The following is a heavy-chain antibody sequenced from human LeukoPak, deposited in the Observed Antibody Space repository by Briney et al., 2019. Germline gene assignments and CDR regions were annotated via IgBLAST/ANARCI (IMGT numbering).Heavy chain of an antibody. CDR2: FYNSGST. Sequence: SETLSLTCTVSGGSVSSGSYYWSWIRQPPGKGLEWIGYFYNSGSTNYNPSLKSRVTISVDTSKNQFSLKLSSVTAADTAVYYCARSHYGSGPFDYWGQGTLVTVSS. J-gene: IGHJ4*02. V-gene: IGHV4-61*01. D-gene: IGHD3-10*01. CDR1: GGSVSSGSYY. CDR3: ARSHYGSGPFDY.